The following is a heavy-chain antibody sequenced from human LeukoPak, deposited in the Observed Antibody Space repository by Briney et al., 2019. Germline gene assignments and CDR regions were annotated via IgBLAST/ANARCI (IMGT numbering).Heavy chain of an antibody. Sequence: PEGSLRLSCAASGFTFSDHYMDWVRQAPGKGLEWVGRTRNKANSYTTEYAASVKGRFTISRDDSKNSLYLQMNSLKTEDPAVYYCRGPLWWGQGTLVTVSS. D-gene: IGHD3-10*01. CDR1: GFTFSDHY. CDR3: RGPLW. J-gene: IGHJ4*02. V-gene: IGHV3-72*01. CDR2: TRNKANSYTT.